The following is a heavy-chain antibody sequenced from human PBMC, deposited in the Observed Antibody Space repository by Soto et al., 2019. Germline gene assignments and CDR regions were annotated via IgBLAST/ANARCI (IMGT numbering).Heavy chain of an antibody. CDR1: GFTFSSYW. V-gene: IGHV3-7*03. J-gene: IGHJ5*02. CDR3: VPKAVADGFDP. Sequence: VGSLRFSCAASGFTFSSYWMSWVRQAPGKGLEWVANIKQDGSEKYYVDSVKGRFTISRDNAKNSLYLQMNSLRAEDTAVYYCVPKAVADGFDPWGQGTLVTVSS. CDR2: IKQDGSEK. D-gene: IGHD6-13*01.